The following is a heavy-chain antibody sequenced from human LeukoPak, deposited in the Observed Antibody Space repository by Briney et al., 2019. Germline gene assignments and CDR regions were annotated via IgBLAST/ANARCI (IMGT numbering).Heavy chain of an antibody. Sequence: GGSLRLSCAASGFTFSSYGMYWVRQAPGKGLEWVAFIRYDGSNKYYADSVKGRFTISRDNSKNTLYLQMNSLRAEDTAVYYCAKETPYSGSYFDYWGQGTLVTVSS. J-gene: IGHJ4*02. V-gene: IGHV3-30*02. CDR1: GFTFSSYG. D-gene: IGHD1-26*01. CDR2: IRYDGSNK. CDR3: AKETPYSGSYFDY.